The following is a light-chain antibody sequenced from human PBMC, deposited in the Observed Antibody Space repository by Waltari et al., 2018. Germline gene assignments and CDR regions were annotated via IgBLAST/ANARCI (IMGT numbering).Light chain of an antibody. CDR1: PSIGKY. CDR3: QHYVRLPVT. J-gene: IGKJ1*01. Sequence: DIVLTQFPGTLALSAGERATLSCRASPSIGKYLAWYQLRPGQAPRLLIYDAYIRAAGSPDRFSGIGSGTDFSLTISRLEPDDFAMYYCQHYVRLPVTFGQGTKVEIK. V-gene: IGKV3-20*01. CDR2: DAY.